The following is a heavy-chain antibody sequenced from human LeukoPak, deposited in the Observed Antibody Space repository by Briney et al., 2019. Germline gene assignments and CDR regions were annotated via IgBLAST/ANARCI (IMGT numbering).Heavy chain of an antibody. CDR1: GFTFSSSA. J-gene: IGHJ4*02. CDR3: ASGLELDY. Sequence: GGSLRLSCAASGFTFSSSAMSWVRQAPGKGLEWVANIKQDGSEKNYVDSVKGRFTISRDNAKNSLYLQTNSLRAEDTAVYYCASGLELDYWGQGTLVTVSS. V-gene: IGHV3-7*03. CDR2: IKQDGSEK.